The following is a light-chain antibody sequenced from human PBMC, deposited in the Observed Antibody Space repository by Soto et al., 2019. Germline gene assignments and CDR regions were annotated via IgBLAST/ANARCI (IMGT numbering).Light chain of an antibody. CDR3: QQYNNWPLT. J-gene: IGKJ4*01. CDR2: DVS. CDR1: QSVSSN. V-gene: IGKV3D-15*01. Sequence: IFLTQSRTILSMYPGERATVSCLASQSVSSNLAWYQQKPGQAPRLLIYDVSTRATGIPTRFSGSGSGTEFTLTISSLQSEDFAAYYSQQYNNWPLTSGGASKADI.